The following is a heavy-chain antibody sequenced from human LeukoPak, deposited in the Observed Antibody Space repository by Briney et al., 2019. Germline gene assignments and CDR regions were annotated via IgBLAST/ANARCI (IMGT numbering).Heavy chain of an antibody. J-gene: IGHJ4*02. CDR3: ARGDRGYSGYDYYY. CDR1: GYSFSSYG. D-gene: IGHD5-12*01. V-gene: IGHV1-18*01. Sequence: ASVRVSCKASGYSFSSYGVSWLRQAPGQGLEWLGWISAYNGDTKYAQILQGRVTMTRNTSISTAYMELSSLRSEDTAVYYCARGDRGYSGYDYYYWGQGTLVTVSS. CDR2: ISAYNGDT.